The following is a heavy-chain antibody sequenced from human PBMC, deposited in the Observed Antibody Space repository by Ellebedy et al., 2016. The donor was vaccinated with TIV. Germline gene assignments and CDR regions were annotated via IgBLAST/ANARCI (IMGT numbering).Heavy chain of an antibody. V-gene: IGHV3-7*01. Sequence: GESLKISXAASGFTFSSYWMSWVRQAPGKGLEWVANIKQDGSEKYYVDSVKGRFTISRDNAKNSLYLQMNSLRAEDTAVYYCARDGDSSFDPWGQGTLVTVSS. J-gene: IGHJ5*02. CDR1: GFTFSSYW. D-gene: IGHD6-6*01. CDR2: IKQDGSEK. CDR3: ARDGDSSFDP.